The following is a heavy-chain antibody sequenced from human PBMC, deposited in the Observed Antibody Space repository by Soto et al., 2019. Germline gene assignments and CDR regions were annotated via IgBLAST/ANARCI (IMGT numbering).Heavy chain of an antibody. V-gene: IGHV3-30*18. D-gene: IGHD2-15*01. CDR3: PKEVPVVADPPVEGVDV. CDR1: GFTFSNYG. Sequence: GGSLRLSCAASGFTFSNYGMHWVRQAPGRGLEWVAVISYDARTKYYADSVKGRFTISRDKSKNTLYLQMSSLSAEDTAVYYCPKEVPVVADPPVEGVDVWGQGTTVTVSS. J-gene: IGHJ6*02. CDR2: ISYDARTK.